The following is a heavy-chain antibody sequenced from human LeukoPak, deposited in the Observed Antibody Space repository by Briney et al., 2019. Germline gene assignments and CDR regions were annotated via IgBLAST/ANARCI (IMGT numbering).Heavy chain of an antibody. D-gene: IGHD2-2*01. CDR2: IYTSGST. CDR3: ARTTEDCSSTSCYQYWFDP. Sequence: PPETLSLTCTVSGGSISSGSYYWSWIRQPAGKGLEWIGRIYTSGSTNYNPSLKTRVTISVDTSKNHFSLKLSSVTAADTAVYYCARTTEDCSSTSCYQYWFDPWGQGTLVTVSS. J-gene: IGHJ5*02. CDR1: GGSISSGSYY. V-gene: IGHV4-61*02.